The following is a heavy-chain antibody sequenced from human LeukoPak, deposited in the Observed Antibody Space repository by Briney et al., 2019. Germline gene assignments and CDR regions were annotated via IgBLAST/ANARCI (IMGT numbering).Heavy chain of an antibody. J-gene: IGHJ3*02. CDR1: GGSISSGGYY. CDR2: IYYSGST. CDR3: ARSEYYYDSSGYYYGAFDI. V-gene: IGHV4-31*03. D-gene: IGHD3-22*01. Sequence: SETLSLTCTVSGGSISSGGYYWSWIRQHPGKGLEWIGYIYYSGSTYYNPSLKSRVTISVDTSKNQFSLKLCSVTAADTAVYYCARSEYYYDSSGYYYGAFDIWGQGTMVTVSS.